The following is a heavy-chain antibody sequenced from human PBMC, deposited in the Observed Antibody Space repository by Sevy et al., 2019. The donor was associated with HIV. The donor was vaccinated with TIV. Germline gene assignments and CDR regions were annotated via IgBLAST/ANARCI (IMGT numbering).Heavy chain of an antibody. D-gene: IGHD3-3*01. Sequence: GGSLRLSCAASGFTVSSNYMSWVRQAPGKGLEWVSVIYSGGSTYYADSVKGRFTISRDNSKNTLYLQMNSLRAEDTAVYYCARGHYYDFWSGYYKGTKSYYYGMDVWGQGTTVTVSS. J-gene: IGHJ6*02. CDR1: GFTVSSNY. V-gene: IGHV3-53*01. CDR3: ARGHYYDFWSGYYKGTKSYYYGMDV. CDR2: IYSGGST.